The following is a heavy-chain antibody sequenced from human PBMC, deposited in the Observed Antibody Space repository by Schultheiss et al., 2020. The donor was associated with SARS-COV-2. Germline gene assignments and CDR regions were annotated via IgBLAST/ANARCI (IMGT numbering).Heavy chain of an antibody. CDR2: ISSSSSYT. D-gene: IGHD3-10*01. Sequence: GGSLRLSCAASGFTFSDYYMSWIRQAPGKGLEWVSYISSSSSYTNYADSVKGRFTISRDNAKNSLYLQMNSLRAEDTAVYYCARGSERDYYGSAYNYWGQGTLVTVSS. J-gene: IGHJ4*02. V-gene: IGHV3-11*06. CDR3: ARGSERDYYGSAYNY. CDR1: GFTFSDYY.